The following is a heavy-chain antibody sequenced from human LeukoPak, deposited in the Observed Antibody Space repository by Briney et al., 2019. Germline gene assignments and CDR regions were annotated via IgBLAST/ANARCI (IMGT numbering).Heavy chain of an antibody. V-gene: IGHV3-23*01. Sequence: GGSLRLSCAASGFTVSSNYMSWVRQAPGKGLEWVSAISGSGGSTYYADSVKGRFTISRDNSKNTLYLQMNSLRAEDTAVYYCAEGLAIFGVVIPYYMDVWGKGTTVTVSS. CDR3: AEGLAIFGVVIPYYMDV. J-gene: IGHJ6*03. CDR2: ISGSGGST. D-gene: IGHD3-3*01. CDR1: GFTVSSNY.